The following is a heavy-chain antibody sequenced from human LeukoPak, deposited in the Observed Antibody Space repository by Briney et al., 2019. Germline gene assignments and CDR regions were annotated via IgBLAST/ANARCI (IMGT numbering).Heavy chain of an antibody. CDR1: GFTFDDYT. V-gene: IGHV3-43*01. CDR2: ISWDGIST. J-gene: IGHJ4*02. Sequence: GGSLRLSCAASGFTFDDYTMHWVRQPPGKGLEWVSVISWDGISTHYADSVKGRLTISRDNSKNSLYLQMNSLRTEDTALYYCAKEKRGSYYFDYWGQGTLVTVSS. D-gene: IGHD1-26*01. CDR3: AKEKRGSYYFDY.